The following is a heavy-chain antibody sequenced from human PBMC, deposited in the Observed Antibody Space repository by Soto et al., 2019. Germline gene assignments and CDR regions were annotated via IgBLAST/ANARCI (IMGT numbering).Heavy chain of an antibody. Sequence: PGGSLRLSCAASGFTFSDYYMSWIRQAPGKGLEWVSYISSSDGKTFYADSVKGRFSISRDTSQSTLYLQMNSLRADDTAMYYCARWSYLDYWGQGTRVTVSS. D-gene: IGHD3-3*01. CDR1: GFTFSDYY. CDR3: ARWSYLDY. J-gene: IGHJ4*02. CDR2: ISSSDGKT. V-gene: IGHV3-11*01.